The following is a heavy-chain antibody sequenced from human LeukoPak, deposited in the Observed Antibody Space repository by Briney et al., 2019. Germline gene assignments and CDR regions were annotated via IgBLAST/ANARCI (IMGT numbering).Heavy chain of an antibody. CDR1: GGSVSSGSYY. CDR3: ARKWGSYFDWYFDL. V-gene: IGHV4-39*01. Sequence: SETLSLTCTVSGGSVSSGSYYWGWIRQPPGKGLEWIGSIYYSGSTYYNPSLKSRVTISVDTSKNQFSLKLSSVTAADTAVYYCARKWGSYFDWYFDLWGRGTLVTVSS. J-gene: IGHJ2*01. D-gene: IGHD1-26*01. CDR2: IYYSGST.